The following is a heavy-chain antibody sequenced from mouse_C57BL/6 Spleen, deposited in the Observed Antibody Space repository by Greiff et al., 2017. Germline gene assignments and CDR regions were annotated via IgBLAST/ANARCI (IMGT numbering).Heavy chain of an antibody. CDR3: ARGDSNY. Sequence: EVKLMESGPGLVKPSQSLSLTCSVTGYSITSGYYWNWIRQFPGNKLEWMGYISYDGSNNYKPSLKNRISITRDTSKNQSFLKVNSVTTEDTATYYCARGDSNYWGQGTTLTVSS. CDR1: GYSITSGYY. V-gene: IGHV3-6*01. J-gene: IGHJ2*01. CDR2: ISYDGSN. D-gene: IGHD2-5*01.